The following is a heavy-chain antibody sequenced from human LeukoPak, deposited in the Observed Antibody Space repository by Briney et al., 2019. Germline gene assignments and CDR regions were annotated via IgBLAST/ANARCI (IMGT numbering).Heavy chain of an antibody. D-gene: IGHD4-17*01. CDR3: ARDKYGDHPDY. V-gene: IGHV4-59*01. J-gene: IGHJ4*02. Sequence: SETLSLTCTVSGGSISSYYWSWIRQPPGKGLEWIGYIYYSGSTNYNPSLKSRVTISVDTSKNQYSLKLSSVTAADTAVYYCARDKYGDHPDYWGQGTLVTVSS. CDR1: GGSISSYY. CDR2: IYYSGST.